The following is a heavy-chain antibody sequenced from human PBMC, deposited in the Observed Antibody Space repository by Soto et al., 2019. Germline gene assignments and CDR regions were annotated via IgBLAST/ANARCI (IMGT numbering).Heavy chain of an antibody. V-gene: IGHV4-31*03. D-gene: IGHD7-27*01. CDR2: IARSGST. CDR3: GREELTGAFT. CDR1: GGSMSSSGHF. J-gene: IGHJ5*02. Sequence: QVQLQESGAGLVKPSQTLSLTCTVSGGSMSSSGHFWTWIRQLPGMGLEWIGYIARSGSTKHNPSLKGRVTISSDTAKKQFSLKLASVTAADTAVYYCGREELTGAFTWGQGTLVTVSS.